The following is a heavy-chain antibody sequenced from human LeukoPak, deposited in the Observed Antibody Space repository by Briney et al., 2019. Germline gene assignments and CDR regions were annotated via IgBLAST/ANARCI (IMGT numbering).Heavy chain of an antibody. D-gene: IGHD6-19*01. CDR1: GGSISSSNW. V-gene: IGHV4-4*02. CDR3: AVTEQWLTGGAFDI. Sequence: SETLSLTCAVSGGSISSSNWWSWVRQPPGKGLEWIGSIYYSGSTYYNPSLKSRVTISVDTSKNQFSLKLSSVTAADTAVYYCAVTEQWLTGGAFDIWGQGTMVTVSS. CDR2: IYYSGST. J-gene: IGHJ3*02.